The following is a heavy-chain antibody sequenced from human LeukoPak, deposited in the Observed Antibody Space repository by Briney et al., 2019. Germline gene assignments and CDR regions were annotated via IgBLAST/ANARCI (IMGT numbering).Heavy chain of an antibody. CDR3: ARDEEEGNYQLGTIDY. J-gene: IGHJ4*02. V-gene: IGHV1-18*01. Sequence: GASVKVSCKASGYTFTSYGISWVRQAPGQGLEWMGWISAYNGDTNYAQKLQGRVTMTTDTSTSTAYMELRRLRSDDTAVYYCARDEEEGNYQLGTIDYWGQGTLVTVSS. CDR1: GYTFTSYG. D-gene: IGHD1-14*01. CDR2: ISAYNGDT.